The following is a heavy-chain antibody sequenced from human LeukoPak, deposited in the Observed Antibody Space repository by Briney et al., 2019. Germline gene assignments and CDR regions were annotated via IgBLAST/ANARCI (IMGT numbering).Heavy chain of an antibody. CDR3: ARSGRYFDWLLGRDGPLHWFDP. J-gene: IGHJ5*02. CDR2: MNPNSGNT. CDR1: GYTFTSYD. V-gene: IGHV1-8*01. Sequence: ASVKVSCKASGYTFTSYDINWVRQATGQGLEWMGWMNPNSGNTGYAQKFQGRVTMTRNTSISTAYMELSSLRSEDTAVYYCARSGRYFDWLLGRDGPLHWFDPWGQGTLVTVSS. D-gene: IGHD3-9*01.